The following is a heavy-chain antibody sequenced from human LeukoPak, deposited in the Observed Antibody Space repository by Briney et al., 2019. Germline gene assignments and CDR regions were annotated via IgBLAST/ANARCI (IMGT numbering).Heavy chain of an antibody. V-gene: IGHV1-3*01. J-gene: IGHJ6*02. CDR2: INAGNGNT. Sequence: GASVKVSCKASGYTFTSYAMHWVRQAPGQRLEWMGWINAGNGNTKYSQKFQGRVTITRDTSASTAYMELSSLRSEDTAVYYCAGAIPQYYYYGMDVWDQGTTVTVSS. CDR3: AGAIPQYYYYGMDV. CDR1: GYTFTSYA.